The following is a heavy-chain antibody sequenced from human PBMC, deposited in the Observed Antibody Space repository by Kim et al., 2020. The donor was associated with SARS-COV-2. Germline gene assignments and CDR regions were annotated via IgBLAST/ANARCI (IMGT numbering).Heavy chain of an antibody. D-gene: IGHD3-22*01. Sequence: GGSLRLSCAVSGFTVSSNYMNWIRQAPGKGLEWVSIIYSGGTTYYADSVKGRFTISRDNSENTLYLQMNNLRAEDTAIYYCARASYYDTSGYYIYAMDVWGQGTTVTVSS. CDR3: ARASYYDTSGYYIYAMDV. V-gene: IGHV3-53*01. CDR1: GFTVSSNY. CDR2: IYSGGTT. J-gene: IGHJ6*02.